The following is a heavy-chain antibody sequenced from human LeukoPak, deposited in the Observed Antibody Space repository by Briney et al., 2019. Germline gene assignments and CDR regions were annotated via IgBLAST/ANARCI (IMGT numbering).Heavy chain of an antibody. CDR1: GGSISSYY. J-gene: IGHJ4*02. CDR3: ARVVEGSSWYVRYYFDY. V-gene: IGHV4-59*01. CDR2: IYYSGRT. Sequence: SETLSLTCTVSGGSISSYYWSWIRQPPGKGLEWIGYIYYSGRTNYNPSLKSRVTISVDTSRNHFSLKLSSVTAADTAVYYCARVVEGSSWYVRYYFDYWGQGTPVTVSS. D-gene: IGHD6-13*01.